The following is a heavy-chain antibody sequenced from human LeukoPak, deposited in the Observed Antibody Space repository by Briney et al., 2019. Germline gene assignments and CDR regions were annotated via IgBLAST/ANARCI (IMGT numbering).Heavy chain of an antibody. J-gene: IGHJ6*02. CDR2: ISGSGGST. CDR1: GFTFSSYA. V-gene: IGHV3-23*01. Sequence: PGRSLRLSCAASGFTFSSYAMSWVRQAPGKGLEWVSAISGSGGSTYYADSVKGRFTISRDNSKNTLYLQMNSLTAEGTAVYYFAKDRGGFGESVHLPYYYYGMDVWGQGTTVTVSS. CDR3: AKDRGGFGESVHLPYYYYGMDV. D-gene: IGHD3-10*01.